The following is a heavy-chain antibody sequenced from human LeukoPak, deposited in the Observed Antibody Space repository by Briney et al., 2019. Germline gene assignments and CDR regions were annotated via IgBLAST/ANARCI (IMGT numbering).Heavy chain of an antibody. CDR3: ASEVATHFDY. V-gene: IGHV3-48*02. D-gene: IGHD2-15*01. CDR2: ISSSSSTI. Sequence: SGGSLRLSCAASGFTFSSYSMNWVRQAPGKGLEWVSYISSSSSTIYYVDSVKGRFTISRDNAKNSLYLQMNSLRDEDTAVYYCASEVATHFDYWGQGTLVTVSS. J-gene: IGHJ4*02. CDR1: GFTFSSYS.